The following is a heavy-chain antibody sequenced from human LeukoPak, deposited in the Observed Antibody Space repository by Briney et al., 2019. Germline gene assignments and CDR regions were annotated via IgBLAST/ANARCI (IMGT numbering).Heavy chain of an antibody. CDR2: ISSSGTYI. Sequence: GGSLRLSCAASGFTFSIYNMNWVRQAPGKGLEWVSSISSSGTYIYYADSVKGRFTISRDTAKNSLYLQMNSLRAEDTAVYYCAKDSPSRTATTEVPVDYWGQGTLVTVSS. CDR3: AKDSPSRTATTEVPVDY. V-gene: IGHV3-21*01. D-gene: IGHD5-24*01. CDR1: GFTFSIYN. J-gene: IGHJ4*02.